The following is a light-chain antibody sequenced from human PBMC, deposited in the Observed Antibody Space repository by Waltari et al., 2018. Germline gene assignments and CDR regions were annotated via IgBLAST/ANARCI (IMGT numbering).Light chain of an antibody. J-gene: IGKJ4*01. CDR2: SGS. V-gene: IGKV2-28*01. CDR1: QTLLNSNGYNY. Sequence: DVVMTQSPLFVPVTPGEPACISCRYSQTLLNSNGYNYLDWFLQKPGQSPQLLIYSGSNRASGVPYRFSGSGSGTDFTLKISRVEAEDVGIYYCMQALQTPLTFGGGTKVEIK. CDR3: MQALQTPLT.